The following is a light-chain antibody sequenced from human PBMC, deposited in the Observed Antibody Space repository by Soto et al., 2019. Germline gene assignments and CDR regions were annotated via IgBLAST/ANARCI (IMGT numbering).Light chain of an antibody. J-gene: IGKJ1*01. Sequence: EVVMTQSPATLSVSPGERATLSCRASQSVNANLAWYQQKPGQAPRLLIHGASNRATGMPARLSGSGFGTEFILTISRLQSEDFAVSYCQQYNTWLWTFGQGTKVEI. CDR2: GAS. CDR3: QQYNTWLWT. V-gene: IGKV3-15*01. CDR1: QSVNAN.